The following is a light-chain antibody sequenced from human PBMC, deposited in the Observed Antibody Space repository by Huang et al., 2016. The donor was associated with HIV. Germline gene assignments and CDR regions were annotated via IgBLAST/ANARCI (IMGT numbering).Light chain of an antibody. V-gene: IGKV3-15*01. CDR3: QRYDDWLSLT. CDR1: QSVGSN. CDR2: GAS. J-gene: IGKJ4*01. Sequence: EVVMTQSPATLSVSPGERATLSCRASQSVGSNLAWYQQRPGQAPRLLSDGASMRATGVPVRFSGTGSGTDFALTISSLQSEDFAIYYCQRYDDWLSLTFGGGTRVEIK.